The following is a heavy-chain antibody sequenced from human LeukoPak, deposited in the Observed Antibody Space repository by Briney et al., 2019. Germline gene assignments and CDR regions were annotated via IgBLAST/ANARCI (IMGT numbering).Heavy chain of an antibody. J-gene: IGHJ4*02. D-gene: IGHD2-15*01. CDR2: ISSTSSYI. Sequence: KPGGSLRLSCAASGFIFSSYAMNWVRQAPGKGLEWVSSISSTSSYIYYADSVKGRFTISRDNAKNLLYLQMNSLRAEDTAVYYCAREGFPAAYDYWGQGTLVTVSS. V-gene: IGHV3-21*01. CDR3: AREGFPAAYDY. CDR1: GFIFSSYA.